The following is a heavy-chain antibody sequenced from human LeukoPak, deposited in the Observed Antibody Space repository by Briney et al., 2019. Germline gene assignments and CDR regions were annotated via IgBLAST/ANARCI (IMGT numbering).Heavy chain of an antibody. V-gene: IGHV4-39*01. J-gene: IGHJ4*02. CDR2: IYYSGST. CDR3: ARHVTTTVVTPGLPSYYFDY. D-gene: IGHD4-23*01. CDR1: GGSISSSSYY. Sequence: SETLSLTCTVSGGSISSSSYYWGWIRQPPGKGLEWIGSIYYSGSTYYKSSLKSRVTISVDTSKNQFSLKLSSVTAADTAVYYCARHVTTTVVTPGLPSYYFDYWGQGTLVTVSS.